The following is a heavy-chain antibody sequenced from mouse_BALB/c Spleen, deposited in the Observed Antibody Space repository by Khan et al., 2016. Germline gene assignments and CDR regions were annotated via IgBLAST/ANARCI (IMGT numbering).Heavy chain of an antibody. Sequence: QIQLVQSGPELKKPGETVKISCKASGYTFTNYGMNWVKLAPGKGLKWMGWIDTYTGEPTYADDFKGRFAFSLETSATTAYLQINNLKNEDTATYFFARSYRSRPGAMDYWGQETSVTVSS. V-gene: IGHV9-3-1*01. CDR1: GYTFTNYG. CDR3: ARSYRSRPGAMDY. CDR2: IDTYTGEP. D-gene: IGHD2-14*01. J-gene: IGHJ4*01.